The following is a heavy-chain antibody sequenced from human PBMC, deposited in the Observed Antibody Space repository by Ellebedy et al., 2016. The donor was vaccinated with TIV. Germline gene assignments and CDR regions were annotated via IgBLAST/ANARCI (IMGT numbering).Heavy chain of an antibody. CDR3: ARRPVRGFKGYGLFDS. J-gene: IGHJ4*02. CDR2: IYYSGST. D-gene: IGHD3-10*01. V-gene: IGHV4-59*08. CDR1: GGSISSYY. Sequence: SETLSLTCTVSGGSISSYYWSWIRQPPGKGLEWIGYIYYSGSTNYNPSLKSRVTISVDTSNKQFSLNLRSVTAADTAVYYCARRPVRGFKGYGLFDSWGQGALVTVSS.